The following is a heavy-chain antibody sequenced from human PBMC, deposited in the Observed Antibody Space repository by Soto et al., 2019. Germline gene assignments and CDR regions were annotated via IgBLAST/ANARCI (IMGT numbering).Heavy chain of an antibody. Sequence: EVQLVESGGALVQPGGSLRLSCAASGFTFSNYWMYWVRQAPGKGLVWVSRLDSEGGNTLYADSVKGRFTISRDNARNMLYLQMDGLRGEDTAVYYCATDIGRVINSEMIINANQMGVWGKGTTFTVSS. J-gene: IGHJ6*04. D-gene: IGHD3-16*02. CDR2: LDSEGGNT. CDR3: ATDIGRVINSEMIINANQMGV. V-gene: IGHV3-74*01. CDR1: GFTFSNYW.